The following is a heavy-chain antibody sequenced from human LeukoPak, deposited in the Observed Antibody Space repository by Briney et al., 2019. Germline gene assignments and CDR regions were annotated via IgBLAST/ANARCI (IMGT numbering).Heavy chain of an antibody. CDR2: IKSNIDGGTA. Sequence: GGSLRLSCAASGFIFNIAWMTWLRQAPGKGLEWVGRIKSNIDGGTADYAAPVKGRFTVSRDDSRNILYLQMNSLKIEDTAVYYCATDWLDYWGQGTLVTVSS. CDR3: ATDWLDY. D-gene: IGHD3-22*01. V-gene: IGHV3-15*01. CDR1: GFIFNIAW. J-gene: IGHJ4*02.